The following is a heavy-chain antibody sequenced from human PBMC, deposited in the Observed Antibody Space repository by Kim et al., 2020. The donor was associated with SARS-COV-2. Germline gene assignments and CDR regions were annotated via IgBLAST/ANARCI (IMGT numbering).Heavy chain of an antibody. CDR3: ASTRAAIGFDY. J-gene: IGHJ4*02. V-gene: IGHV4-39*01. Sequence: SETLSLTCTVSGGSISSSSYYWGWIRQPPGKGLEWIGSIYYSGSTYYNPSLKSRVTISVDTSKNQFSLKLSSVTAADTAVYYCASTRAAIGFDYWGQGTLVTVSS. D-gene: IGHD2-2*01. CDR2: IYYSGST. CDR1: GGSISSSSYY.